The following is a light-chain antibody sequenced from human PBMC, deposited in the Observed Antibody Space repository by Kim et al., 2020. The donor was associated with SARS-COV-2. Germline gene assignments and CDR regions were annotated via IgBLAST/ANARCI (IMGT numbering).Light chain of an antibody. Sequence: LSPGERVTVSCRASERISSGDLGWYYQKHGQAPRLLMYASSIRASGVPDRISAGGSGTDFTLTINKLEPEDFAVYYCQYYGSSAITFGQGTRLEIK. CDR3: QYYGSSAIT. CDR2: ASS. J-gene: IGKJ5*01. V-gene: IGKV3-20*01. CDR1: ERISSGD.